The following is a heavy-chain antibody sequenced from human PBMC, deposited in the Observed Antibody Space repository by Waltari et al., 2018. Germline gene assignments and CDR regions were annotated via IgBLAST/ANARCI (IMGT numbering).Heavy chain of an antibody. Sequence: EVQLVESGGGLVQPGGSLRLSCAASGFTFSSYWMSWVRQAPGKGLGGVANIKLDGREKYYVDSVKGRFTISRDNAKNSLYLQMNSLRAEDTAVYYCARGGGIAAAANYWGQGTLVTVSS. D-gene: IGHD6-13*01. V-gene: IGHV3-7*03. CDR2: IKLDGREK. CDR1: GFTFSSYW. CDR3: ARGGGIAAAANY. J-gene: IGHJ4*02.